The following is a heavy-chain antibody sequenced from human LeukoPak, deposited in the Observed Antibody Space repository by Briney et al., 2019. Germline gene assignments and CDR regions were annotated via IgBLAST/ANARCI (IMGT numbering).Heavy chain of an antibody. CDR1: GGSISSSSYY. Sequence: SETLSLTCTVSGGSISSSSYYWGWIRQPPGKGLEWIGSIDYSGTTYYNPSLKSRVTISVATSKNQFSLKLTSVTAADTAVYYCANYDSSGYYTFAFWGQGTLVTVSS. D-gene: IGHD3-22*01. CDR2: IDYSGTT. CDR3: ANYDSSGYYTFAF. J-gene: IGHJ4*02. V-gene: IGHV4-39*07.